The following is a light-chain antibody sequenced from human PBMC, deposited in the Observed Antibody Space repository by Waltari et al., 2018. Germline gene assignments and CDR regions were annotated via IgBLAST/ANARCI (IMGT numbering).Light chain of an antibody. Sequence: EILMTQSPATLSVSPGERATLSCRASQSVSSKLAWYQQKPGQAPRRLIYGASTRATGIPARLSGSGSGTEFTLSISSLQSEDFAVYYCQQYNDWKTFGQGTKVEIK. V-gene: IGKV3-15*01. CDR1: QSVSSK. J-gene: IGKJ1*01. CDR2: GAS. CDR3: QQYNDWKT.